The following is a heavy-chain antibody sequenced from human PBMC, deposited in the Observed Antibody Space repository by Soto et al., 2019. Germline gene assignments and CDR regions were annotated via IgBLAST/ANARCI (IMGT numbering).Heavy chain of an antibody. Sequence: SETLSLTCTVSGGSISSYYWSWIRQPPGKGLEWIGYIYYSGSTNYNPSLKSRVTISVDTSKNQFSLKLSSVTAADTAVYYCARLLLSGYGDYYFDYWGQGTLVTVSS. CDR1: GGSISSYY. J-gene: IGHJ4*02. CDR3: ARLLLSGYGDYYFDY. D-gene: IGHD4-17*01. CDR2: IYYSGST. V-gene: IGHV4-59*08.